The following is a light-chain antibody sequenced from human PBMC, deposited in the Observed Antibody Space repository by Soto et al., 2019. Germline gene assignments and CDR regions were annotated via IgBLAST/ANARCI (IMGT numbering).Light chain of an antibody. J-gene: IGKJ4*01. CDR2: TSS. CDR3: HQRSDWPLT. V-gene: IGKV3-11*01. CDR1: QNINNY. Sequence: EIVLTQSPATLSLSPGERATLSCRASQNINNYLAWYQQKPGQAPRLVIYTSSNRAAGIPARFSGSVSGTDFTLTISCLEPEDFAIYYCHQRSDWPLTFGGGTKVEIK.